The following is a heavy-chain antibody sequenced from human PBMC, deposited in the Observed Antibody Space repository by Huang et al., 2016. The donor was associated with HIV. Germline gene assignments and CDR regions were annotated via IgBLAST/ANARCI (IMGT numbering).Heavy chain of an antibody. Sequence: QVQLVESGGGVVQPGRSLRLSCAASGFPFNNHAMHWVRQAPGKGLEWGAVISNDGSNNYYADSVKGRFTISRDSSKSTLFLHMTSLRTEDTAVYYCARAKDTWDAYDIWGQGTMVIVSS. J-gene: IGHJ3*02. CDR3: ARAKDTWDAYDI. D-gene: IGHD5-18*01. CDR2: ISNDGSNN. V-gene: IGHV3-30-3*01. CDR1: GFPFNNHA.